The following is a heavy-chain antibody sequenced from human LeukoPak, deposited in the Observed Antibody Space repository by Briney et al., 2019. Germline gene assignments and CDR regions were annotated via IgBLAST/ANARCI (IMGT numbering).Heavy chain of an antibody. D-gene: IGHD5-24*01. CDR1: SGSVSSYY. V-gene: IGHV4-4*07. CDR2: IDMSWST. J-gene: IGHJ6*03. Sequence: SETLSLTCSVSSGSVSSYYWSWIRRPAGKGLEWIGHIDMSWSTNYNPSLKSRVTMSVDTSKNQFSLNLSSVTAADTAIYYCARELMARVSTSPLRRRSYSYMDVWGRGTTVTVSS. CDR3: ARELMARVSTSPLRRRSYSYMDV.